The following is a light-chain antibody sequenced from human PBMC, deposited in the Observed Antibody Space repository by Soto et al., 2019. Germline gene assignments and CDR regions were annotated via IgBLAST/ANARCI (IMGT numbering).Light chain of an antibody. CDR1: SSNIGAGYD. V-gene: IGLV1-40*01. J-gene: IGLJ3*02. CDR3: QSYDSSLSGSEV. CDR2: DNS. Sequence: QSVLTQPPSVSGAPGQRVTISCTGSSSNIGAGYDVHWYQQLPGTAPKLLIYDNSNQPSGVPDRFSGSKSGTSASLAITGLQAEDEADYYCQSYDSSLSGSEVFGGGTKLTVL.